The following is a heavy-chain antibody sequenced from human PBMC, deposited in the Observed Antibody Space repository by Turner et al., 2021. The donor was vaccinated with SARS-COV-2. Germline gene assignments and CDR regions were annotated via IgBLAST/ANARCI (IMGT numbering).Heavy chain of an antibody. V-gene: IGHV4-59*08. CDR3: ARHSTVTENYSNGMDV. CDR2: IYYSGGT. CDR1: GGSMRSNY. Sequence: QVQLQESGPGLVKPSETVSLTCTVSGGSMRSNYWTWVRQPPGKGLEWIGHIYYSGGTNYNPSLKSRFTISIDPSKTQFSLSLSSVTAADTAVYYCARHSTVTENYSNGMDVWGQGTTVTVS. D-gene: IGHD4-17*01. J-gene: IGHJ6*02.